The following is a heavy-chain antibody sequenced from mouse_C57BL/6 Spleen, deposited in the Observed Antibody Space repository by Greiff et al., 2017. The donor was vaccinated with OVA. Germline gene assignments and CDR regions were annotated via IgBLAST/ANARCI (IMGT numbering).Heavy chain of an antibody. J-gene: IGHJ1*03. V-gene: IGHV1-55*01. CDR3: ARKGYYDWYFDV. CDR2: IYPGSGST. CDR1: GYTFTSYW. D-gene: IGHD1-1*01. Sequence: QVQLQQPGAELVKPGASVKMSCKASGYTFTSYWITWVKQRPGQGLEWIGDIYPGSGSTNYNEKFKSKATLTVDTSSSTAYMQLSGLTSEDSAVYYCARKGYYDWYFDVWGTGTTVTVSS.